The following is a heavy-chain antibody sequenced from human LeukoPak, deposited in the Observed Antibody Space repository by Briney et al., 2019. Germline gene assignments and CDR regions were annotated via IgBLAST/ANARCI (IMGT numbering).Heavy chain of an antibody. Sequence: GGSLRLSCAASGFTFSTYAMSWVRQAPGKGLEWVSTISGSGANTYYADSVKGRFTISRDNSKNTLYLQMNSLRAEDTAVYYCAKVAAVVAATPIDYWGQGTLVTVSS. CDR1: GFTFSTYA. V-gene: IGHV3-23*01. CDR2: ISGSGANT. CDR3: AKVAAVVAATPIDY. D-gene: IGHD2-15*01. J-gene: IGHJ4*02.